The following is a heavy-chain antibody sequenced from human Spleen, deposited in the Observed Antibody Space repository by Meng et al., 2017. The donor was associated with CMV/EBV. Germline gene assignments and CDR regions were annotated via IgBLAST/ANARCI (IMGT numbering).Heavy chain of an antibody. CDR3: ARQDRKNFDY. J-gene: IGHJ4*02. V-gene: IGHV3-48*04. CDR1: GFTFRSYS. CDR2: IRSSSSTI. Sequence: GESLKISCAASGFTFRSYSMNWVRQAPGKGLVWVSYIRSSSSTIYYADSVKGRFTISRDNAKNSLYLQMNSLRAEDTAVYYCARQDRKNFDYWGQGTLVTVSS.